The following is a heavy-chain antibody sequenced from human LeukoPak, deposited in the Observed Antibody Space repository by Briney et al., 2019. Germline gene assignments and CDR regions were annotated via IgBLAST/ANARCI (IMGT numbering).Heavy chain of an antibody. CDR3: VRDRGTYRPIDY. Sequence: GGSLRLSCAASGFTFSSYNMNWVRQAPGKGLEWVSSISYTGTYIYYADSVKGRFTISRDNAQNSLYLQTNSLRAEDTAIYYCVRDRGTYRPIDYWGQGTLVTVSS. D-gene: IGHD1-26*01. CDR1: GFTFSSYN. J-gene: IGHJ4*02. CDR2: ISYTGTYI. V-gene: IGHV3-21*04.